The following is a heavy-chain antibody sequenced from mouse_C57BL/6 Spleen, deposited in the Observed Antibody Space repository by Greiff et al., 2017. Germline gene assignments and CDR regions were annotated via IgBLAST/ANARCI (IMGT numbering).Heavy chain of an antibody. D-gene: IGHD1-1*01. CDR2: IYPGGGYT. CDR3: ARRGTTVVDSMDY. V-gene: IGHV1-63*01. Sequence: VQLQQSGAELVRPGTSVKMSCKASGYTFTNYWIGWAKQRPGHGLEWIGDIYPGGGYTNYNEKFKGKATLTADKSSSTAYMQFSSLTSEDSAINYCARRGTTVVDSMDYWGQGTSVTVSS. J-gene: IGHJ4*01. CDR1: GYTFTNYW.